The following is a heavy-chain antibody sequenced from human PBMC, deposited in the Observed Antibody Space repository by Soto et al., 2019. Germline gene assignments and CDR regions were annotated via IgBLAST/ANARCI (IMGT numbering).Heavy chain of an antibody. CDR3: AKHRDCSGDTCYSGEFAP. CDR2: IYYSGST. Sequence: SETLSLTCTVSGGSISSGGYYWSWIRQHPGKGLEWIGYIYYSGSTYYNPSLKSRVTISVDTSKNQFSLKLSSVTAADTALYFCAKHRDCSGDTCYSGEFAPWGQGTLVTVST. V-gene: IGHV4-31*03. D-gene: IGHD2-15*01. CDR1: GGSISSGGYY. J-gene: IGHJ5*02.